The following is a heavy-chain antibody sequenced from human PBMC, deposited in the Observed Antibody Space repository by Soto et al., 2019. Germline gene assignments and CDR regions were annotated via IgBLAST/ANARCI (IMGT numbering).Heavy chain of an antibody. Sequence: GGSLRLSCAASGFTFSSYAMSWVRQAPGKGLEWVSAISGSGGSTYYADSVKGRFTISRDNSKNTLYLQMNSLRAEETAVYYCAKDLTMVRGVIIENDYWGQGTLVTVSS. CDR2: ISGSGGST. J-gene: IGHJ4*02. CDR1: GFTFSSYA. D-gene: IGHD3-10*01. CDR3: AKDLTMVRGVIIENDY. V-gene: IGHV3-23*01.